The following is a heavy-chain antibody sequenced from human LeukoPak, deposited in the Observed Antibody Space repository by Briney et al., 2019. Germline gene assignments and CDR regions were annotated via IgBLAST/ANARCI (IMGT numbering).Heavy chain of an antibody. V-gene: IGHV3-66*01. Sequence: GGSLRLSCAISGFTVSNNYMSWVRQHPGKGLEWVSVIYSGGSTYYADSVKGRFTISRDNAKNSLYLQMNSLRAEDTAVYYCARGPLIWGRLTFYFDYWGQGTLVTVSS. CDR2: IYSGGST. D-gene: IGHD3-10*01. CDR3: ARGPLIWGRLTFYFDY. CDR1: GFTVSNNY. J-gene: IGHJ4*02.